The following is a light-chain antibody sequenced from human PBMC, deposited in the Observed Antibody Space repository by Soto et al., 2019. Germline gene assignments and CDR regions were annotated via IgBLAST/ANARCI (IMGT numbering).Light chain of an antibody. J-gene: IGKJ5*01. V-gene: IGKV1-39*01. CDR1: QSISSY. CDR2: AAS. CDR3: QQYDNWPPIT. Sequence: EIPMTQSPSSLSASVGDRVTIPCRASQSISSYLNWYQQKPGKAPKLLIYAASSLQSGVPSRFSGSGSGTDFTLTISSLHSEDFAVYYCQQYDNWPPITSGQGTRLEIK.